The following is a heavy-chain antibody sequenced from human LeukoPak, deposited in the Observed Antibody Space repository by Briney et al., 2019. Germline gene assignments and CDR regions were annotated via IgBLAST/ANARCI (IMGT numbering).Heavy chain of an antibody. D-gene: IGHD3-9*01. V-gene: IGHV3-30-3*01. J-gene: IGHJ4*02. CDR1: GFTFSSYA. Sequence: GGSLRLSCAASGFTFSSYAMHWVRQVPGKGLEWVAVISYDGSNKYYADSVKGRFTISRDNSKNTLYLQMNSLRAEDTAVYYCASGYYDILTGYSMTHFDYWGQGTLVTVSS. CDR2: ISYDGSNK. CDR3: ASGYYDILTGYSMTHFDY.